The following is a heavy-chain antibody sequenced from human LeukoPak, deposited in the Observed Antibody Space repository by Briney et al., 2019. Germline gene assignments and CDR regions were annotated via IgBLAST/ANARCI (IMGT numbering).Heavy chain of an antibody. CDR2: IKEDGSER. D-gene: IGHD4-23*01. Sequence: GGSLRLSCEGSAFIFSGHWMNWVRQTPGKGLEWVASIKEDGSERQYVDSVKGRFSISRDNTKGSLFLQLNSLRAEDTAVYYCARAKGGKDAFDIWGQGTMVTVSS. CDR1: AFIFSGHW. CDR3: ARAKGGKDAFDI. V-gene: IGHV3-7*03. J-gene: IGHJ3*02.